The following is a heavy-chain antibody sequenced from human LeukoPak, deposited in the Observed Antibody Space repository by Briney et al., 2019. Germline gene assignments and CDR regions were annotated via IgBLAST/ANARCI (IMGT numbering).Heavy chain of an antibody. CDR3: ARDVGVVIEAWFDP. CDR1: GGSISSGSYY. V-gene: IGHV4-61*02. CDR2: IYTSGST. J-gene: IGHJ5*02. D-gene: IGHD3-3*01. Sequence: SQTLSLTCTVSGGSISSGSYYWSWIRQPAGKGLEWIGRIYTSGSTNYNPSLKSRVTMSVDTSKNQFSLKLSSVTAADTAVYYCARDVGVVIEAWFDPWGQGTLVTVSS.